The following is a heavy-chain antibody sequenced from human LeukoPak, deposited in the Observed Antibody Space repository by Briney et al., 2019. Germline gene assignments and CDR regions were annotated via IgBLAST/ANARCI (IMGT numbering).Heavy chain of an antibody. CDR3: AREYYYDISGYSLDY. V-gene: IGHV3-33*01. Sequence: GGSLRLSCAASGFTFSSYGMHWVRQAPGKGLEWVALIWYDGGNKYFADSVKGRFTISRDNSQNTLYLQMNSLRAEDTAVYYCAREYYYDISGYSLDYWGQGTLVTVSS. CDR1: GFTFSSYG. CDR2: IWYDGGNK. J-gene: IGHJ4*02. D-gene: IGHD3-22*01.